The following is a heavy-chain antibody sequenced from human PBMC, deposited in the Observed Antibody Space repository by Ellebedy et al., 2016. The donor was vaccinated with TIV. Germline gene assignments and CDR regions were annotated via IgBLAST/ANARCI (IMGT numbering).Heavy chain of an antibody. D-gene: IGHD3-22*01. Sequence: GESLKISCVASGFTFRSYAMHWVRQAPGKGLEWVAVISYDGSQKYHVDSVKGRFTNSRDNSNKSLYLQMNSLRVEDTAVYYCARSAGDSSGWFVSWGQGTLVIVSS. J-gene: IGHJ5*01. CDR2: ISYDGSQK. V-gene: IGHV3-30*04. CDR3: ARSAGDSSGWFVS. CDR1: GFTFRSYA.